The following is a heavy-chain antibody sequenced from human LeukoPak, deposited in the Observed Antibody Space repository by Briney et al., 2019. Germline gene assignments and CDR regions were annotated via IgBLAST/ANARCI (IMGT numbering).Heavy chain of an antibody. V-gene: IGHV4-34*01. CDR3: ARALYYYDSSGYSFDY. Sequence: ASETLSLTCAVYGGSFSGYYWSWIRQPPGKGLEWIGEINHSGSTNYNPSLKSRVTISVDTSKNQFSLKLSSVTAADTAVYYCARALYYYDSSGYSFDYWGQGTLVTVSS. J-gene: IGHJ4*02. CDR2: INHSGST. CDR1: GGSFSGYY. D-gene: IGHD3-22*01.